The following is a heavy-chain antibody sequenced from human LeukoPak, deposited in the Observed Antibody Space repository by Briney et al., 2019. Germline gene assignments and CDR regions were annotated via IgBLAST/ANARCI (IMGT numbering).Heavy chain of an antibody. V-gene: IGHV3-11*03. D-gene: IGHD3-10*01. J-gene: IGHJ4*02. CDR1: GFTFSGYY. Sequence: PGGSLRLSCAASGFTFSGYYMSWIRQAPGKGLEWISYISSSSSYTNYADSVKGRFTISRDNAKNSLYLQMNSLRAEDTAVYYCARCGHFGSGSSILYWGRKTLLTVSS. CDR3: ARCGHFGSGSSILY. CDR2: ISSSSSYT.